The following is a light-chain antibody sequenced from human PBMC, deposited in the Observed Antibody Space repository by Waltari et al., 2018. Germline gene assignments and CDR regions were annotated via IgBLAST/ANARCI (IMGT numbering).Light chain of an antibody. CDR2: DAS. Sequence: DIQMTQSPPSLSVAVGDRVTLSCQASKDISDSLNWYQQKPGKAPQVLIYDASNLETGVPSRFSGSRSGTDFTSTITTVQPEDVATYYCQQYHNLPFTFGPGTRVDIK. CDR3: QQYHNLPFT. CDR1: KDISDS. V-gene: IGKV1-33*01. J-gene: IGKJ3*01.